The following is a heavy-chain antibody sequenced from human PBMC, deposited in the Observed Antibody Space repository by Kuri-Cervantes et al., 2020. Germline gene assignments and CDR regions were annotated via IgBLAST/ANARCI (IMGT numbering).Heavy chain of an antibody. CDR1: GFTFSSYA. D-gene: IGHD2/OR15-2a*01. Sequence: LSLTCAASGFTFSSYAVHWVRQAPGKGLEWVAVMSYDGNNKYFADSVKGRFTISRDNSKNTLYLQMNSLRAEDTAVYYCARGLLFNWFDPWGQGTLVTVSS. V-gene: IGHV3-30*14. CDR2: MSYDGNNK. CDR3: ARGLLFNWFDP. J-gene: IGHJ5*02.